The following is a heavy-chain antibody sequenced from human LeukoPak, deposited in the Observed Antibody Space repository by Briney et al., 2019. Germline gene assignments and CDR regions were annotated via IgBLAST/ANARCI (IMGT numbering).Heavy chain of an antibody. CDR1: GYTFIDYY. V-gene: IGHV1-2*02. J-gene: IGHJ4*02. Sequence: ASVKVSCKSSGYTFIDYYIHWVRQAPGQGLEWMGWINPNSGGTNYAQKFQGRVTMTRDTSISTAYMELSRLRSDDTAVYYCARELNYDSSGYYFDYWGQGTLVTVSS. CDR2: INPNSGGT. D-gene: IGHD3-22*01. CDR3: ARELNYDSSGYYFDY.